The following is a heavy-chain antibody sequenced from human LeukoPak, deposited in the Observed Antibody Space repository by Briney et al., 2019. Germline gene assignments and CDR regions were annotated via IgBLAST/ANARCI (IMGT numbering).Heavy chain of an antibody. D-gene: IGHD6-13*01. V-gene: IGHV1-2*02. CDR3: ARSPYSSSWCDY. CDR2: INPNSGGT. CDR1: GYTFTSYG. Sequence: ASVKVSCKASGYTFTSYGISWVRQAPGQGLEWMGWINPNSGGTNYAQKFQGRVTMTRDTSISTAYMELSRLRSDDTAVYYCARSPYSSSWCDYWGQGTLVTVSS. J-gene: IGHJ4*02.